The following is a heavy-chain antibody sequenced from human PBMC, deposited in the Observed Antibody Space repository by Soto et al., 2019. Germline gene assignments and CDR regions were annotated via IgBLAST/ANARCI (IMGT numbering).Heavy chain of an antibody. J-gene: IGHJ3*02. Sequence: ASVKVSCKASGYTFTSYGISWVRQAPGQGLEWMGWISAYNGNTNYAQKLQGRVTMTTDTSTSTAYMELRSLRSDDTAVYYCARILLWFGEFDAFDIWGQGTMVTVSS. CDR1: GYTFTSYG. CDR3: ARILLWFGEFDAFDI. D-gene: IGHD3-10*01. V-gene: IGHV1-18*01. CDR2: ISAYNGNT.